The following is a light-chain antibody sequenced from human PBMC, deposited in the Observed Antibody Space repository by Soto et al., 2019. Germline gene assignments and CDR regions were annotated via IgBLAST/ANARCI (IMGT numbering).Light chain of an antibody. V-gene: IGLV2-14*01. CDR2: DVS. CDR3: SSYTSSSTLLYA. J-gene: IGLJ1*01. Sequence: QSALTQPASVSGSPGQSITISCTGTSSDAGGYNYVSWYQQHPGKAPKLMIYDVSNRPSGVSNRFSGSKSGNTASLTISGLQAEDEADYYCSSYTSSSTLLYAFGTGTKLTVL. CDR1: SSDAGGYNY.